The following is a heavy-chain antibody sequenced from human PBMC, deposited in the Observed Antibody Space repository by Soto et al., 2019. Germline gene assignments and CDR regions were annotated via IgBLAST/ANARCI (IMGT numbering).Heavy chain of an antibody. CDR3: ARGVYDFWSGHPKGLDY. J-gene: IGHJ4*02. V-gene: IGHV3-73*02. D-gene: IGHD3-3*01. CDR1: GFTFSGSA. Sequence: EVQLVESGGGLVQPGGSLKVSCVASGFTFSGSAMHWVRQASGKGLEWVGRIRSKANSYATAYAVSVKGKFTISRDDSRNTAYLQMNSLKTEDTAVYYCARGVYDFWSGHPKGLDYWGQGTVVTVSS. CDR2: IRSKANSYAT.